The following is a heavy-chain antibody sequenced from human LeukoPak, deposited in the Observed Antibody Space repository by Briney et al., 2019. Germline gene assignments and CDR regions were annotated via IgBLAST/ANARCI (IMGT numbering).Heavy chain of an antibody. CDR3: ARDKIVGATYFDY. D-gene: IGHD1-26*01. J-gene: IGHJ4*02. V-gene: IGHV3-7*01. CDR1: GFTFSSYW. CDR2: IRQDGSEI. Sequence: GGSLRLSCAASGFTFSSYWMSWVRQAPGKGLEWVANIRQDGSEIYYVDSVKGRFTISRDNAKNSLFLQMNSLRAEDTAVYYCARDKIVGATYFDYWGQGTLVTVSS.